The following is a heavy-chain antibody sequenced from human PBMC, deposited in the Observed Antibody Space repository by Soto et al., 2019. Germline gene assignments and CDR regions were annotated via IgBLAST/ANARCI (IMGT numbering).Heavy chain of an antibody. CDR2: IYYSGST. J-gene: IGHJ3*02. D-gene: IGHD3-10*01. Sequence: WETLSLTCTVSGGSISSYYWSWIRQPPGKGLEWIGYIYYSGSTNYNPSLKSRVTISVDTSKNQFSLKLSSVTAADTAVYYCARGYYSGSGSYYNLENAFDIWGQGTMVTVSS. V-gene: IGHV4-59*01. CDR3: ARGYYSGSGSYYNLENAFDI. CDR1: GGSISSYY.